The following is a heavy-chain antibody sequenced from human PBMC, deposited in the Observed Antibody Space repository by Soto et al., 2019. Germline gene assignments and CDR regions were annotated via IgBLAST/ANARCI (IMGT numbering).Heavy chain of an antibody. CDR3: ASGKTQMTQDRMGFYYYMDI. CDR1: GDTFNNRT. D-gene: IGHD1-1*01. CDR2: AIPLLDAS. Sequence: QVQLVQSGAEVKKPGSSVKISCTASGDTFNNRTFTWVRRAPAQGLGGMGRAIPLLDASNYAEKFQDRATITADRSTNTAYMELSGLKSEDSAIYYCASGKTQMTQDRMGFYYYMDIWGKGTTVTVSS. V-gene: IGHV1-69*08. J-gene: IGHJ6*03.